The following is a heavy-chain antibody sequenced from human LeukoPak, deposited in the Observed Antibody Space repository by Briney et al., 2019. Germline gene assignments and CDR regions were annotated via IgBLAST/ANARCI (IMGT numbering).Heavy chain of an antibody. CDR1: GFTFSSYA. D-gene: IGHD3-3*01. CDR3: ARGGDFWSGYKTHEYGLDV. J-gene: IGHJ6*02. Sequence: GRSLRLSCAASGFTFSSYAMHWVRQAPGKGLEWVAVISYDGGKKYHADYVKGRFTISRDNSNKMQYLEMDSLRADDTAVYYCARGGDFWSGYKTHEYGLDVWGQGTTVTVSS. CDR2: ISYDGGKK. V-gene: IGHV3-30-3*01.